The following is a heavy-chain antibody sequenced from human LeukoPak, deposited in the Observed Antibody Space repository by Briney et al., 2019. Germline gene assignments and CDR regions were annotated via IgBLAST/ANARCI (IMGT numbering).Heavy chain of an antibody. J-gene: IGHJ6*03. CDR3: ARDQGVVPAATYYYYYYMDV. CDR1: GGSISSYY. D-gene: IGHD2-2*01. CDR2: IYYSGST. V-gene: IGHV4-59*01. Sequence: SETLSLTCTVSGGSISSYYWSWIRQPPGKGLEWIGYIYYSGSTNYNPSLKSRVTISVDTSKNQFSLKLSSVTAADTAVYYCARDQGVVPAATYYYYYYMDVWGKGATVTVSS.